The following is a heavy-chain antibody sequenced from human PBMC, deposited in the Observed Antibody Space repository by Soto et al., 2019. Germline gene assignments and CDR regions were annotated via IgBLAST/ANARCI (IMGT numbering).Heavy chain of an antibody. CDR3: ARRGATSWTTDY. CDR1: GSTFTCHG. V-gene: IGHV1-18*01. CDR2: VSAYNGHT. J-gene: IGHJ4*02. Sequence: RASVKVSCKASGSTFTCHGISWVRQAPGQGREWMGWVSAYNGHTDDAQKLQGRVTMTTDTSTNTAYMELRSLTPDDTAVYYCARRGATSWTTDYWGQGTLVTVSS. D-gene: IGHD2-2*01.